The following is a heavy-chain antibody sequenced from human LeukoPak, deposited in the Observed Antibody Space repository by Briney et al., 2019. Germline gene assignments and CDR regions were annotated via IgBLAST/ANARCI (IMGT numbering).Heavy chain of an antibody. Sequence: PGRSLRLSCAASGFTFSNYDMHWVRQATGKGLEWVSGIDTAGDTYYPGSVKGRFTISRENAKNSLYLQMNSLRAGDTAVFYCAGGPRAYKYSSSWYFDDWGQGTLVTVSS. CDR2: IDTAGDT. J-gene: IGHJ4*02. CDR3: AGGPRAYKYSSSWYFDD. V-gene: IGHV3-13*01. CDR1: GFTFSNYD. D-gene: IGHD6-13*01.